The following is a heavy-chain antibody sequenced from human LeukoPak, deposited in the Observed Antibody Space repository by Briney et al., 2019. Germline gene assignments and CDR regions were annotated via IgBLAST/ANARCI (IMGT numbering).Heavy chain of an antibody. V-gene: IGHV3-23*01. CDR1: GFTFSSYA. CDR3: AKDGGDGYYFDY. J-gene: IGHJ4*02. Sequence: HSGGSLRLSCAASGFTFSSYAMSWVRQAPGKGLEWVSAISGSGGSTYYADSVKGRFTISRDNSKNTLYLQMNSLRAEDTAVYYCAKDGGDGYYFDYWGQGTLVTVSS. CDR2: ISGSGGST. D-gene: IGHD5-24*01.